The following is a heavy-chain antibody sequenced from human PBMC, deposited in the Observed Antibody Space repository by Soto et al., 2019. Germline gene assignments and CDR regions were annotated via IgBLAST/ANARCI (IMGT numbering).Heavy chain of an antibody. CDR2: INSYNGNT. CDR3: AREPVVGIWFAP. J-gene: IGHJ5*02. Sequence: ASVKVSCKASGYTFTSYGISWVRQAPGQGLEWMGWINSYNGNTNYAQKLQGRVTMTTDTSTSTAYMELRSLRSDDTAVYYCAREPVVGIWFAPWGQGTLVTVSS. CDR1: GYTFTSYG. V-gene: IGHV1-18*01. D-gene: IGHD6-19*01.